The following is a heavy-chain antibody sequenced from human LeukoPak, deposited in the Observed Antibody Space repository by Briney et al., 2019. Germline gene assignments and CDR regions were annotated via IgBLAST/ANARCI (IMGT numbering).Heavy chain of an antibody. Sequence: ASVKVSCKASGYTFTGYYIHWVRQAPGQGLEWMGWINPNSGGTNYAQKFQGRVTMTRDTSISTAYMELSRLRSDDTAVYYCASSQSRYSSGWYLDSWGQGTLVTVSS. J-gene: IGHJ4*02. CDR2: INPNSGGT. D-gene: IGHD6-19*01. CDR1: GYTFTGYY. CDR3: ASSQSRYSSGWYLDS. V-gene: IGHV1-2*02.